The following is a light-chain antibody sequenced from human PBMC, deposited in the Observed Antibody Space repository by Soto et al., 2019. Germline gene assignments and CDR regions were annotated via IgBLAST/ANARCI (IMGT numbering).Light chain of an antibody. CDR1: NSDVGGYNY. CDR2: EVS. J-gene: IGLJ1*01. CDR3: SSYTSSSTPYV. Sequence: QSVLTQPHSVSGSPGQSVTISCTGTNSDVGGYNYVSWYQQHPGKAPKLMIYEVSNRPSGVSNRFSGSKSGNTASLTISGLQAEDEADYYCSSYTSSSTPYVFGTGTKVTVL. V-gene: IGLV2-14*01.